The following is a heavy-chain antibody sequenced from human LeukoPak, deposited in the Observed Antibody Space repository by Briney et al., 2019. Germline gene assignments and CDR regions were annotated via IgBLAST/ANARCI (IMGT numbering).Heavy chain of an antibody. V-gene: IGHV4-61*02. CDR3: ASKRGYSGYGNY. CDR2: IYTSGST. D-gene: IGHD5-12*01. J-gene: IGHJ4*02. Sequence: PSEALSLTCTVSGGSISSGSYYWSWIRQPAGKGLEWIGRIYTSGSTNYNPSLKSRVTISVDTSKNQFSLKLSSVTAADTAVYYCASKRGYSGYGNYWGQGTLVTVSS. CDR1: GGSISSGSYY.